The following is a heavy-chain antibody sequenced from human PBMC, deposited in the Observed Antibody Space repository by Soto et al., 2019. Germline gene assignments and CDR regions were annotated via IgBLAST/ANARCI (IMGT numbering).Heavy chain of an antibody. Sequence: GGSLRLSCAASCFTFGTYAMNWVRQAPGKGLEWVSTITDVGDPTYYADSVKGRFTTSRDNSKNTLFLQMNSLRAEDTARYYCAKDRDIAYHLEGGFYYSGMDVWGQGTTVTVSS. D-gene: IGHD5-12*01. CDR2: ITDVGDPT. CDR3: AKDRDIAYHLEGGFYYSGMDV. CDR1: CFTFGTYA. J-gene: IGHJ6*02. V-gene: IGHV3-23*01.